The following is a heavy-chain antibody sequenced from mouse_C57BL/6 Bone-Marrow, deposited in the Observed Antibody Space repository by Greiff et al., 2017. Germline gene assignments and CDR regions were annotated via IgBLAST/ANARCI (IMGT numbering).Heavy chain of an antibody. J-gene: IGHJ1*03. Sequence: QVQLQQSGAELVRPGASVKLSCKASGYTFTDYYINWVKQRPGQGLEWIARIFPGSGNPYSNEKFKGKATLTAENSSSTASMQLSSLTSADSAVYFCARRKPVVHGYFDVWGTGTTVTVSS. CDR2: IFPGSGNP. CDR1: GYTFTDYY. D-gene: IGHD1-1*01. V-gene: IGHV1-76*01. CDR3: ARRKPVVHGYFDV.